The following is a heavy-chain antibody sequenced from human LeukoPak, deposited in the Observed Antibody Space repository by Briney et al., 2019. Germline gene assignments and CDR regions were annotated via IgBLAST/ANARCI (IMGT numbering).Heavy chain of an antibody. CDR1: GYTFSSYG. J-gene: IGHJ4*02. Sequence: ASVKVSCKASGYTFSSYGISWVRRAPGQGLEWMGWISIHNGNPSYAQKVQGRVTMTTDASTTTAYMELRGLRSDDTAVYYCARVDPTVNPTIDYWGQGALVIVSS. V-gene: IGHV1-18*01. CDR2: ISIHNGNP. CDR3: ARVDPTVNPTIDY. D-gene: IGHD4-11*01.